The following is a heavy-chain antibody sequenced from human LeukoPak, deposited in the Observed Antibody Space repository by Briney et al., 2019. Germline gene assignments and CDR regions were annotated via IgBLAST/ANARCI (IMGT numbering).Heavy chain of an antibody. CDR1: GFTVSSNY. D-gene: IGHD3-3*01. Sequence: GGSLRLSCAASGFTVSSNYMSWVRQAPGKGLEWVSVIYSGGSTYYADSVKGRFTISRDNSKNTLYLQMNSLRAEDTAVYYCAREGKYYDFWSGYSLDAFDIWGQGTMVTVSS. V-gene: IGHV3-66*01. J-gene: IGHJ3*02. CDR3: AREGKYYDFWSGYSLDAFDI. CDR2: IYSGGST.